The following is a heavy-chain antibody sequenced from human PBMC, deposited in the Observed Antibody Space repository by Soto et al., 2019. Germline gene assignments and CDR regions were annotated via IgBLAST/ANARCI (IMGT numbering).Heavy chain of an antibody. Sequence: ASVKVSCKASGYTFTGYYRHWVRQAPGQGLEWMGWINPNSGGTNYAQKFQGWVTMTRDTSISTAYMELSRLRSDDTAAYYCARDIIAVAGTNYYYGMDVWGQGTTVTVSS. V-gene: IGHV1-2*04. D-gene: IGHD6-19*01. CDR1: GYTFTGYY. J-gene: IGHJ6*02. CDR3: ARDIIAVAGTNYYYGMDV. CDR2: INPNSGGT.